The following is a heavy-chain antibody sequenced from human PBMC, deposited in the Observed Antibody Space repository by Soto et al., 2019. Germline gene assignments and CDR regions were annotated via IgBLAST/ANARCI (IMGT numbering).Heavy chain of an antibody. J-gene: IGHJ4*02. V-gene: IGHV3-30-3*01. CDR1: GFTFSSYA. CDR2: ISYDGSNK. Sequence: QVQLVESGGGVVQPGRSLRLSCAASGFTFSSYAMHWVRQAPGKGLEWVAVISYDGSNKYYADSVKGRFTISRDNSKNTLYLQMNSLRAEDTDVYYCARAGWELLRLDYWGQGTLVTVSS. D-gene: IGHD1-26*01. CDR3: ARAGWELLRLDY.